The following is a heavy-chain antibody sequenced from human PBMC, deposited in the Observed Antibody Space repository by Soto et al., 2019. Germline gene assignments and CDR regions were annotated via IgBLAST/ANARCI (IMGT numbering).Heavy chain of an antibody. CDR3: ARDGNKGLIDY. D-gene: IGHD1-26*01. V-gene: IGHV1-18*01. CDR2: ISAYNGNT. CDR1: GYTFTSYA. Sequence: EASVKVSCKASGYTFTSYAFSWVRQAPGQGLEWMGWISAYNGNTNYAQELQGRVTMTTDTSTSTAYMELRSLRSDDTAVYYCARDGNKGLIDYWGQGTLVTVSS. J-gene: IGHJ4*02.